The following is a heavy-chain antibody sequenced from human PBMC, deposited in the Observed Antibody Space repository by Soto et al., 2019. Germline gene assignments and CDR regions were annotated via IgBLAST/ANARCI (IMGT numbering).Heavy chain of an antibody. V-gene: IGHV4-59*01. CDR3: ARGGNYYFDY. Sequence: SETLSLTCTVPGGSISTSYWSWIRQPPGKGLEWIGYVYYSGSANYNPSLKSRVTISVDTSKNQFSLKLSSVTAADTAVYYCARGGNYYFDYWGQGTLVTVSS. CDR1: GGSISTSY. D-gene: IGHD1-7*01. CDR2: VYYSGSA. J-gene: IGHJ4*02.